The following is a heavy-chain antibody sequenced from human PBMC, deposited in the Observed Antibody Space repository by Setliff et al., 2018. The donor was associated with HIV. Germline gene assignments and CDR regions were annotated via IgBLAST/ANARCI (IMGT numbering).Heavy chain of an antibody. CDR1: EFTVTSSY. J-gene: IGHJ4*02. Sequence: GGSLRLSCAVSEFTVTSSYMNWVRQAPGKGLEWVAVMYSGGNTYYIDSVKGRFTVSRDSSKNTIYLQMNRLRREDTAIYYCVRDHMGMGGYWGQGTPVTVSS. CDR3: VRDHMGMGGY. V-gene: IGHV3-66*02. D-gene: IGHD3-16*01. CDR2: MYSGGNT.